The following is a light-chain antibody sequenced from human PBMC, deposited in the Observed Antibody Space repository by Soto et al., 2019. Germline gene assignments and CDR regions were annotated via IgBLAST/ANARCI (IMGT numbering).Light chain of an antibody. CDR3: HQYYSSLYT. CDR1: QSVLYSSNNENY. V-gene: IGKV4-1*01. Sequence: DIVMTQSPDSLAVSLGERATINCKSSQSVLYSSNNENYLAWYQQKPGQPPRLLISWASTRESGVPDRFSGSGSGTDFTLTISGLQAEDVAVYYCHQYYSSLYTFGQGTKLEIK. CDR2: WAS. J-gene: IGKJ2*01.